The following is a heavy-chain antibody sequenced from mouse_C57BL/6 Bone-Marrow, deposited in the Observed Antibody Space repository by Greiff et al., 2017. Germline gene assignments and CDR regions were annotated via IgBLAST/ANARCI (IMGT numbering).Heavy chain of an antibody. CDR3: ARGGVPWFAY. J-gene: IGHJ3*01. Sequence: EVMLVESGPGLAQPSQTLSLTCSVTGYSITRDYWNWIRKFPGNKLEYRGYISYSGSTYYTPSLKSRISITRDTSKNQYYLQLNAVTTEDTATYYCARGGVPWFAYWGQGTLVTVSA. V-gene: IGHV3-8*01. CDR2: ISYSGST. CDR1: GYSITRDY.